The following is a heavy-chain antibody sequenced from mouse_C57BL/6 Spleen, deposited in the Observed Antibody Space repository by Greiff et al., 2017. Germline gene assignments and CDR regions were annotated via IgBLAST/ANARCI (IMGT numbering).Heavy chain of an antibody. Sequence: VQLQQPGAELVKPGASVKLSCKASGYTFTSYWMHWVKQRPGQGLEWIGMIHPNSGSTNYNEKFKSKATLTVDKSSSTAYMQLSSLTSEDSAVYDCARDYGSRDWYFDVWGTGTTVTVSS. CDR3: ARDYGSRDWYFDV. J-gene: IGHJ1*03. V-gene: IGHV1-64*01. CDR2: IHPNSGST. CDR1: GYTFTSYW. D-gene: IGHD1-1*01.